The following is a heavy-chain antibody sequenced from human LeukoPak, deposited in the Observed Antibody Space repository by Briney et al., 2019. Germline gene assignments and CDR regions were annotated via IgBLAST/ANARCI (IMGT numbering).Heavy chain of an antibody. Sequence: GESLKISCKGSGYSFTSYCIGWVRQMPGKGLEGMGIIYPGDSDTRYSPSFQGQVTISADKSISTAYLQWSSLKASDTAMYYCARHHNDILTWIDYWGQGTLVTVSS. J-gene: IGHJ4*02. D-gene: IGHD3-9*01. CDR3: ARHHNDILTWIDY. V-gene: IGHV5-51*01. CDR2: IYPGDSDT. CDR1: GYSFTSYC.